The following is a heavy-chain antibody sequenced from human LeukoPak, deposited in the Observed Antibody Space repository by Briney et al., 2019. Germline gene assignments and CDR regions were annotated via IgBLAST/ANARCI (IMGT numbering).Heavy chain of an antibody. D-gene: IGHD3-10*01. Sequence: SQTLSLTCTVSGGSISSGGYYWRWIRQHPGKGLEWIGYIYYSGSTYYNPSLKSRVTISVDTSKNQFSLKLSSVTAADTAVYYCARASFGESYYYYYGMDVWGQGTTVTVSS. J-gene: IGHJ6*02. CDR3: ARASFGESYYYYYGMDV. V-gene: IGHV4-31*03. CDR2: IYYSGST. CDR1: GGSISSGGYY.